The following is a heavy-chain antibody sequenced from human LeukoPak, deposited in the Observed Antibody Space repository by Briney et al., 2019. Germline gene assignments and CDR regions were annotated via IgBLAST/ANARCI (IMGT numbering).Heavy chain of an antibody. CDR2: IRSKTNNYAT. J-gene: IGHJ4*02. D-gene: IGHD3-22*01. CDR1: GFTFSDSA. CDR3: TRPGTYDSSGYYYPIDY. V-gene: IGHV3-73*01. Sequence: GGSLRLSCAASGFTFSDSAMHWVRQPSGKGLEWVGRIRSKTNNYATAYAASVRGRFTISRDDSKNTAYLQMNSLKTEDTAVYYCTRPGTYDSSGYYYPIDYWGQGTLVTVSS.